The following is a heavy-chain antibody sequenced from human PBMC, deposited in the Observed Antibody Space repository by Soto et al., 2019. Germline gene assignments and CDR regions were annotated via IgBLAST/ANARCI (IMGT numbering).Heavy chain of an antibody. J-gene: IGHJ5*02. CDR2: FDPEDGET. Sequence: ASVKVSCKVSGYTLTELSMHWVRQAPGRGLEWMGGFDPEDGETIYAQKFQGRVTMTENTSTDTAYMELSSLRSEDTAVLYFATVRRCSGGSCYSGWFDPWGQGTLVTVSS. V-gene: IGHV1-24*01. D-gene: IGHD2-15*01. CDR1: GYTLTELS. CDR3: ATVRRCSGGSCYSGWFDP.